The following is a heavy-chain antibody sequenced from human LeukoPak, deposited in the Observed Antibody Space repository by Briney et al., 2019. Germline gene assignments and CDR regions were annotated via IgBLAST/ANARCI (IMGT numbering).Heavy chain of an antibody. CDR3: AKDNLPIQLWLNAFDI. CDR1: GFTFSSYA. Sequence: SGGSLRLSCAASGFTFSSYAMSWVRQAPGKGLEWVSAISGSGGSTYYADSVKGRFTISRDNSKNTLYLQMNSLRAEDTAVYYCAKDNLPIQLWLNAFDIWGQGTMGTVSS. CDR2: ISGSGGST. V-gene: IGHV3-23*01. D-gene: IGHD5-18*01. J-gene: IGHJ3*02.